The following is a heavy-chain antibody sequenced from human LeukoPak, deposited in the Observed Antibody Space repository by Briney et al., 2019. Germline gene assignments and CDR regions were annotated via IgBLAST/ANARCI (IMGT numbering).Heavy chain of an antibody. CDR2: MWYDGSNK. CDR1: GFTFSSYG. V-gene: IGHV3-33*06. Sequence: QPGRSLRLSCAASGFTFSSYGMHWVRQAPGKGLEWVAVMWYDGSNKYYADSVKGRFTISRDNSKNTLYLQMNSLRAEDTAVYYCAKDLRAAAGTDAFDIWGQGTMVTVSS. D-gene: IGHD6-13*01. CDR3: AKDLRAAAGTDAFDI. J-gene: IGHJ3*02.